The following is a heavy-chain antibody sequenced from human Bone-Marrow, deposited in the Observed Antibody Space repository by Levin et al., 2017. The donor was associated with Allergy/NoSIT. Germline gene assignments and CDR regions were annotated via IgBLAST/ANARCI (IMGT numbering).Heavy chain of an antibody. CDR3: ARVLPGTRGLDE. CDR2: ITTSGTYT. CDR1: GFTFSDYY. V-gene: IGHV3-11*06. J-gene: IGHJ4*02. D-gene: IGHD2-8*01. Sequence: GESLKISCAASGFTFSDYYMTWIRQAPGKGLEWVSYITTSGTYTSNADSVKGRFTISRDNAKNSLYLQMNRLRGDDTAVYYCARVLPGTRGLDEWGQGTLVTVSS.